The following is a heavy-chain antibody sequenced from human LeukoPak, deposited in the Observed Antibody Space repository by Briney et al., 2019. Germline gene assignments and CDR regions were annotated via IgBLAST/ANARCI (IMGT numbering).Heavy chain of an antibody. J-gene: IGHJ4*02. CDR2: IYHSGST. V-gene: IGHV4-38-2*02. CDR1: GYSISSGYY. D-gene: IGHD1-26*01. Sequence: NSSETLSLTCNVSGYSISSGYYWVWVRQPPGKGLECIGSIYHSGSTYYNPSLKSRVTISVDTSKNHFSLKVSSVTAADTAVYHCASAIQGASRPEVIDYWGQGTLVTVSS. CDR3: ASAIQGASRPEVIDY.